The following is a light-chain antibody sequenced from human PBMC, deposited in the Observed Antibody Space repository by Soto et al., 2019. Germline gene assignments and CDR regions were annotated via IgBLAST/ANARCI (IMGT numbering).Light chain of an antibody. CDR1: QSVSSY. J-gene: IGKJ1*01. CDR3: QQRRNWPPST. V-gene: IGKV3-11*01. CDR2: DAS. Sequence: EIVLTQSPATLSLSPGERATLSCRASQSVSSYLAWYQQKPGQAPRLLIYDASNRATGIPARFSGSGSGTDFTLTISSLEPEDFAVYYCQQRRNWPPSTLGQGTKVDIK.